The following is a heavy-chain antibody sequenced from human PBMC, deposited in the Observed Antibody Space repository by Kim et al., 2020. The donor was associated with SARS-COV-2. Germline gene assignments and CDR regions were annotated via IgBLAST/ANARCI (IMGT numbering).Heavy chain of an antibody. Sequence: VKGRFTISRDNAKNSLYLQMSSLRAEDTAVYYCARDWFRVEITGTTPFDYWGQGTLVTVSS. D-gene: IGHD1-7*01. J-gene: IGHJ4*02. CDR3: ARDWFRVEITGTTPFDY. V-gene: IGHV3-11*06.